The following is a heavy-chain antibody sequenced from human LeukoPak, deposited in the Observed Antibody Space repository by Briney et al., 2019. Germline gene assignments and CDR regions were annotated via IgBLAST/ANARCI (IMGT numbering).Heavy chain of an antibody. CDR2: INPNSGGT. CDR1: GYTFTGYY. Sequence: ASVKVSCKASGYTFTGYYMLWVRQAPGQGLEWMGWINPNSGGTNYAQKFQGRVTMTRDTSISTAYMELSRLRSDDTAVYYCARDLAVLLWFGESPLGAFDIWGQGTMVTVSS. V-gene: IGHV1-2*02. D-gene: IGHD3-10*01. CDR3: ARDLAVLLWFGESPLGAFDI. J-gene: IGHJ3*02.